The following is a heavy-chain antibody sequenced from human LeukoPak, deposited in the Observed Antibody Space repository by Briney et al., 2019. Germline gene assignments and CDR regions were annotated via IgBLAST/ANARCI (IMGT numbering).Heavy chain of an antibody. Sequence: GGSLRLSCAASGFTISSYAMSWVRQAPGKGLEWVSGISGSGGSTYYAGSVKGRFTISRDNSKNTLYLQMNSLRAEDTAVYYCAKHYDSSGYFYYYYMDVWGKGTTVTVSS. D-gene: IGHD3-22*01. J-gene: IGHJ6*03. V-gene: IGHV3-23*01. CDR3: AKHYDSSGYFYYYYMDV. CDR2: ISGSGGST. CDR1: GFTISSYA.